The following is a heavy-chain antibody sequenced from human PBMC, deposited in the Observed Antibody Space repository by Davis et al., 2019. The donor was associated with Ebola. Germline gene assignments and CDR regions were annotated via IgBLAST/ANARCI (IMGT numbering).Heavy chain of an antibody. CDR2: IGNDGTNK. J-gene: IGHJ4*02. CDR3: ARDLYYNSLDH. Sequence: GESLKISCAASGFTFTIYDIHWVRQAPGKGLYWVTLIGNDGTNKQYVDSVKDRFTISRDDSRSTVYLQMNSLRAEDTAVYYCARDLYYNSLDHWGQGALVTVSS. CDR1: GFTFTIYD. D-gene: IGHD1-1*01. V-gene: IGHV3-33*01.